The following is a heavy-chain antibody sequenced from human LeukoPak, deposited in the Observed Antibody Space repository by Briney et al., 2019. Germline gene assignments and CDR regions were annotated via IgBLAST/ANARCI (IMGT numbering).Heavy chain of an antibody. D-gene: IGHD5-12*01. Sequence: GGSLRLSCAASGFTLTNAWLSWVRQAPGKGLEWVGRIKTETEGGTTEYAAPVKGRFTISRDDSKRMLFLQMNSLKTEDTAVYYCTPIDRWLQISLAYWGQGTLVTVSS. CDR3: TPIDRWLQISLAY. CDR2: IKTETEGGTT. CDR1: GFTLTNAW. V-gene: IGHV3-15*01. J-gene: IGHJ4*02.